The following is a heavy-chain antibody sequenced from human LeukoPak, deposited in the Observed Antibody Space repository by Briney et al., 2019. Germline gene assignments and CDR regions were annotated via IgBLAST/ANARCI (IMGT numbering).Heavy chain of an antibody. J-gene: IGHJ4*02. Sequence: GRSLRLSCAASGFTFSSYGMHWVRQAPGKGLEWVAVISYDGSNKYYADSVKGRFTISRDNSKNTLYLQMNSLRAEDTAVYYCAKGFARIVRILDYYDSSGLDYWGQGTLVTVSS. CDR1: GFTFSSYG. V-gene: IGHV3-30*18. CDR3: AKGFARIVRILDYYDSSGLDY. CDR2: ISYDGSNK. D-gene: IGHD3-22*01.